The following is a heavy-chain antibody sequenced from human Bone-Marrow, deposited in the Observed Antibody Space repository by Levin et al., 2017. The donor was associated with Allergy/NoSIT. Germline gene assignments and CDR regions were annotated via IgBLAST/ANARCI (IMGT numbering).Heavy chain of an antibody. V-gene: IGHV4-59*08. D-gene: IGHD4-17*01. CDR1: GGSISSYY. J-gene: IGHJ6*02. CDR2: IYYSGST. Sequence: PGGSLRLSCTVSGGSISSYYWSWIRQPPGKGLEWIGYIYYSGSTNYNPSLKSRVTISVDTSKNQFSLKLSSVTAADSAVYYCARQHGRGRYGDYYGYYYGMDVWGQGTTVTVSS. CDR3: ARQHGRGRYGDYYGYYYGMDV.